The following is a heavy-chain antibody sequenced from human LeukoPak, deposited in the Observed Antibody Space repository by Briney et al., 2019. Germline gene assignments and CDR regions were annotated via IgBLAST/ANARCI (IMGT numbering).Heavy chain of an antibody. CDR3: ARAPGDPPNY. D-gene: IGHD4-17*01. J-gene: IGHJ4*02. CDR2: IKQDGSEK. V-gene: IGHV3-7*03. CDR1: GFTFSSYW. Sequence: PGGSLRLSCAASGFTFSSYWMQWVRQAPGEGREWVANIKQDGSEKYYVASVKGRFTISRDNAKNSLYLQMNSLRVEDTAVYYCARAPGDPPNYWGQGTLVTVSS.